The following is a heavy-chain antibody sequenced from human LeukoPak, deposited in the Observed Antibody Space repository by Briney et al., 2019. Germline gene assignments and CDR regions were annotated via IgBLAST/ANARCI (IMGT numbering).Heavy chain of an antibody. CDR3: ARLLWFGELPVSFDY. D-gene: IGHD3-10*01. CDR2: IGAYNGNT. J-gene: IGHJ4*02. V-gene: IGHV1-18*01. CDR1: GYTFTSYG. Sequence: ASVKVSCKASGYTFTSYGISWVRQAPGQGLEWMGWIGAYNGNTNYAQKLQGRVTMTTDTSTSTAYMELRSLRSDDTAVYYCARLLWFGELPVSFDYWGQGTLVTVSS.